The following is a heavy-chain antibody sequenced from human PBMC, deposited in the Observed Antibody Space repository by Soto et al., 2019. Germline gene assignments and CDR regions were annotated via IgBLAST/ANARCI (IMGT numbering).Heavy chain of an antibody. CDR1: GFSFSSYG. V-gene: IGHV3-33*01. D-gene: IGHD6-19*01. CDR3: ARERGSGRLDY. J-gene: IGHJ4*02. Sequence: XGSLRLACAASGFSFSSYGMHWVRQAPGKGLEWVTFISNDGRNEYYADSVKGRFTISRDNSKNTLYLQMNSLRLDDTAVFYCARERGSGRLDYWGRGTLVTVSS. CDR2: ISNDGRNE.